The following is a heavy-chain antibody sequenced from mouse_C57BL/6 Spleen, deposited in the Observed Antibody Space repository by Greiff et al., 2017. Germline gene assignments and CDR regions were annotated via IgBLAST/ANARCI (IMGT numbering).Heavy chain of an antibody. CDR3: ARFGGNWYFDY. CDR2: IYPGDGDT. V-gene: IGHV1-82*01. Sequence: QVQLKESGPELVKPGASVKISCKASGYAFSSSWMNWVKQRPGKGLEWIGRIYPGDGDTNYNGKFKGKATLTADKSSSTAYMQLSSLTSEDSAVYFCARFGGNWYFDYGGQGTTLTVSS. D-gene: IGHD4-1*01. J-gene: IGHJ2*01. CDR1: GYAFSSSW.